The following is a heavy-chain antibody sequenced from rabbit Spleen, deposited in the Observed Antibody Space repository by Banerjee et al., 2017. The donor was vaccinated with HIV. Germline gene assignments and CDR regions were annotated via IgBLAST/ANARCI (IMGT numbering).Heavy chain of an antibody. CDR2: IDSGSSGFT. V-gene: IGHV1S40*01. CDR1: GVSFSGSSY. D-gene: IGHD1-1*01. J-gene: IGHJ6*01. CDR3: ARDTSSSFSSYGMDL. Sequence: QSLEESGGDLVKPGASLTLTCIASGVSFSGSSYMCWVRQAPGKGLEWIACIDSGSSGFTYFASWANGRFTISKTSSTTVTLQMTSLTAADTATYFCARDTSSSFSSYGMDLWGPGTLVTVS.